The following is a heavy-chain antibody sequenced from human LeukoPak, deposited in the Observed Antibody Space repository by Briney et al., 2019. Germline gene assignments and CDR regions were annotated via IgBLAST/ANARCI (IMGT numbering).Heavy chain of an antibody. Sequence: ASVKVSCKVSGYTLTELSMHWVRQAPRKGLEWMGGFDPEDGETIYAQKFQGRVTMTEDTSTDTAYMELSSLRSEDTAVYYCATARMGATMNAFDIWGQGTMVTVSS. J-gene: IGHJ3*02. CDR2: FDPEDGET. D-gene: IGHD1-26*01. CDR1: GYTLTELS. CDR3: ATARMGATMNAFDI. V-gene: IGHV1-24*01.